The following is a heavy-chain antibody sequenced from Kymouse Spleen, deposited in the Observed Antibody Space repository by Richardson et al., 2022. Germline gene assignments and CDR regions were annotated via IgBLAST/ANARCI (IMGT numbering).Heavy chain of an antibody. CDR2: INWNGGST. D-gene: IGHD1-26*01. J-gene: IGHJ6*02. CDR1: GFTFDDYG. Sequence: EVQLVESGGGVVRPGGSLRLSCAASGFTFDDYGMSWVRQAPGKGLEWVSGINWNGGSTGYADSVKGRFTISRDNAKNSLYLQMNSLRAEDTALYYCARDPGATPGYYYYYGMDVWGQGTTVTVSS. V-gene: IGHV3-20*d01. CDR3: ARDPGATPGYYYYYGMDV.